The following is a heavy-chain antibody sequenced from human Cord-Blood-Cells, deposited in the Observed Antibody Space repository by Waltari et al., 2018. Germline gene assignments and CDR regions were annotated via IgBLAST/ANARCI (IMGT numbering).Heavy chain of an antibody. CDR3: ASQAGYNWFDP. D-gene: IGHD6-13*01. V-gene: IGHV4-39*01. CDR1: GGSISSSSYY. CDR2: IYYSGST. J-gene: IGHJ5*02. Sequence: QLQLQESGPGLAKPSETLSLTCTVSGGSISSSSYYSGWIRQPPGKGLEWIGSIYYSGSTYYNPSLKSRVTISVDTSKNQFSLKLSSVTAADTAVYYCASQAGYNWFDPWGQGTLVTVSS.